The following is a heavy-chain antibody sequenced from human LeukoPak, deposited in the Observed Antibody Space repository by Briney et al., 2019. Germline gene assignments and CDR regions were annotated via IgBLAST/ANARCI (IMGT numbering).Heavy chain of an antibody. Sequence: PSETLSLTCTVSGDSISSGDFYWSWIRQSPGKGLEWIGYIHYSGSTYYNPSLKSRVSISLDTSKNQFYLKLSSVTAADTAVYYCARAGDFDYWGQGTLVTVSS. V-gene: IGHV4-30-4*01. CDR1: GDSISSGDFY. CDR3: ARAGDFDY. CDR2: IHYSGST. J-gene: IGHJ4*02. D-gene: IGHD7-27*01.